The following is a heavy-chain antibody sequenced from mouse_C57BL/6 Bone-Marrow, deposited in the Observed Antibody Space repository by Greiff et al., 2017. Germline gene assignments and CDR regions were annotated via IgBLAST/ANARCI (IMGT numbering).Heavy chain of an antibody. CDR2: ISDGGSYT. J-gene: IGHJ1*03. V-gene: IGHV5-4*01. D-gene: IGHD1-1*01. CDR3: ARDHYYYGSNWYFDV. Sequence: EVQLVESGGGLVKPGGSLKLSCAASGFTFSSYAMSWVRQTPEKRLEWVATISDGGSYTYYPDNVKGRFTISRDNAKNNLYLQMSHLKSEDTAMYYCARDHYYYGSNWYFDVWGTGTTVTVSS. CDR1: GFTFSSYA.